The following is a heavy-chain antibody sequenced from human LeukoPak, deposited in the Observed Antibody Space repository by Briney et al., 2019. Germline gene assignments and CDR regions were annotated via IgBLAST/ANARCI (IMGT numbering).Heavy chain of an antibody. D-gene: IGHD6-13*01. Sequence: SETLSLTCTVSGGSIINYYWSWIRQPPGKGLEWIGYIYYSGSTNYNPSLKSRVTISVDTSKNQFSLKLSSVTAADTAMYYCARHSITAGTEYAFDIWGQGTMVTVSS. J-gene: IGHJ3*02. CDR2: IYYSGST. V-gene: IGHV4-59*08. CDR3: ARHSITAGTEYAFDI. CDR1: GGSIINYY.